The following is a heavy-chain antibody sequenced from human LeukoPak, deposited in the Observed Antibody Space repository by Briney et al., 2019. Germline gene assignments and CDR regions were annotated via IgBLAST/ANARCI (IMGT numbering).Heavy chain of an antibody. Sequence: GGSLRLSCAASGFTFSSYGMHWVRQAPGKGLEWVAFIRYDGSNKYYADSVKGRFTISRDNSKNTLYLQMNSLRAEDTAVYYCAXEGTYGDYRSVPGDYMDVWGKGTTVTTSS. V-gene: IGHV3-30*02. CDR1: GFTFSSYG. CDR2: IRYDGSNK. J-gene: IGHJ6*03. CDR3: AXEGTYGDYRSVPGDYMDV. D-gene: IGHD4-17*01.